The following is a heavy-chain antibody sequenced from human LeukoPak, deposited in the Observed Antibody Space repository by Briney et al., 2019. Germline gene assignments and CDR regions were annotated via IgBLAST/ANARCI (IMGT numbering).Heavy chain of an antibody. CDR1: GGSISSYY. D-gene: IGHD4-23*01. CDR3: ARLGSPQGYGGNKAFDI. Sequence: SETLSLTCTVSGGSISSYYWSWIRQPPGKGLEWIGYIYYSGSTNFNPSLKSRVTISVDTSKNQFSLRLSSVTAADTAVYYCARLGSPQGYGGNKAFDIWGHGTMVTVSS. CDR2: IYYSGST. J-gene: IGHJ3*02. V-gene: IGHV4-59*01.